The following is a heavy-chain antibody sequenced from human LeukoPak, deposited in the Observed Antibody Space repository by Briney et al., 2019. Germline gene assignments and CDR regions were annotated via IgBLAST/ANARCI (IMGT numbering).Heavy chain of an antibody. CDR3: AREGEYCGGDCYFDY. Sequence: GGSLRLSCGASGFXFSSYTVNWVRQAPGKGLEWVSYISSSGSTIYYADSVKGRFTISRDNAKNSLYLQMNSLRAEDTAVYYCAREGEYCGGDCYFDYWGQGTLVTVSS. CDR1: GFXFSSYT. D-gene: IGHD2-21*02. V-gene: IGHV3-48*04. J-gene: IGHJ4*02. CDR2: ISSSGSTI.